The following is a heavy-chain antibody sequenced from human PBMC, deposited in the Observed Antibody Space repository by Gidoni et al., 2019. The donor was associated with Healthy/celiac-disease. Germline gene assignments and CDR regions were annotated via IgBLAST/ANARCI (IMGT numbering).Heavy chain of an antibody. CDR1: GGTFSSYA. D-gene: IGHD3-10*01. Sequence: QVQLVQSGAEVKKPGSSVKVSCKASGGTFSSYALSWVRQAPGQGLEWMGGIIPIFGKANYAQKVQGRVTITADESTSTAYMELSSLRSEDTAVYYCARRTMVRGVIIDDYWGQGTLVTVSS. CDR2: IIPIFGKA. V-gene: IGHV1-69*01. J-gene: IGHJ4*02. CDR3: ARRTMVRGVIIDDY.